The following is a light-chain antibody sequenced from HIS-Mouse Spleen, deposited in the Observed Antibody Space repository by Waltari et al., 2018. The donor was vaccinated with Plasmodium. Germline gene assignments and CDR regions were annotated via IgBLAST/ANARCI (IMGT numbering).Light chain of an antibody. CDR1: NIGSKS. Sequence: SYVLTQPPSVSVAPGTTARITCGGNNIGSKSVHWYQQKPVQAPVLVVYVDSDRPSGIPERFSGSNSGNTATLTISRVEAGDEADYYCQVWDSSSDHVVFGGGTKLTVL. CDR3: QVWDSSSDHVV. CDR2: VDS. V-gene: IGLV3-21*03. J-gene: IGLJ2*01.